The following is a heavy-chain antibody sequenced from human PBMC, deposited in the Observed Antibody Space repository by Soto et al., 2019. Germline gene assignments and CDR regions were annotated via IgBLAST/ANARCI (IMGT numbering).Heavy chain of an antibody. V-gene: IGHV1-18*01. CDR2: ISAYNGNT. D-gene: IGHD3-16*01. Sequence: QVQLVQSGAEVKKPGASVKVSCKASGYTFTSYGISWVRQAPGQGLEWMGWISAYNGNTNYAQKLQGRVTMTTDTSTSTAYRELRSLRSDDTAVYYCARAGGWAASDMITFGGAGDYWGQGTLVTVSS. CDR1: GYTFTSYG. J-gene: IGHJ4*02. CDR3: ARAGGWAASDMITFGGAGDY.